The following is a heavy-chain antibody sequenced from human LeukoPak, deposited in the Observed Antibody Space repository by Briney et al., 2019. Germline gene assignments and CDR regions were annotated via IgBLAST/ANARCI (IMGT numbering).Heavy chain of an antibody. V-gene: IGHV4-30-2*01. CDR2: IYHSGST. D-gene: IGHD3-10*01. CDR1: GGSISSSSYY. Sequence: SETLSLTCTVSGGSISSSSYYWGWIRQPPGKGLEWIGYIYHSGSTYYNPSLKSRVTISVDRSKNQFSLKLSSVTAADTAVYYCARGLHYYGSGSYYRQDAFDIWGQGTMVTVSS. J-gene: IGHJ3*02. CDR3: ARGLHYYGSGSYYRQDAFDI.